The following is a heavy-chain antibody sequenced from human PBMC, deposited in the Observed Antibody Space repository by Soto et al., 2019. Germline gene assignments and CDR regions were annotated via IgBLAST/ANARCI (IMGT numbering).Heavy chain of an antibody. CDR2: ICYGGTT. V-gene: IGHV4-39*01. CDR1: GGSITTTNYC. Sequence: PSETLSLTCTVSGGSITTTNYCWGWVRQPPGKGLEWIGSICYGGTTYYNPSLRSRLTISVDTSKKHFSLKLTSVTAADTAVYCCARQGEYSSSYYFDYWGQGTLVTVSS. J-gene: IGHJ4*02. CDR3: ARQGEYSSSYYFDY. D-gene: IGHD6-6*01.